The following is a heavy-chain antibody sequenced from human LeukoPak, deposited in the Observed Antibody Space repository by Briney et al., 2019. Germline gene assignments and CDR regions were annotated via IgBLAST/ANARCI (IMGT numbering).Heavy chain of an antibody. Sequence: SETLSLTCGVSGGSVSSTNWWTWIRQPPGKGLEWIGEVHLDGRTNFNPSLKSRLTMSVDLSENHISLKLTSVTAADTAVYYCAREGGFYRPLDFSGQGTLVTVSS. J-gene: IGHJ4*02. D-gene: IGHD6-25*01. CDR2: VHLDGRT. CDR3: AREGGFYRPLDF. V-gene: IGHV4-4*02. CDR1: GGSVSSTNW.